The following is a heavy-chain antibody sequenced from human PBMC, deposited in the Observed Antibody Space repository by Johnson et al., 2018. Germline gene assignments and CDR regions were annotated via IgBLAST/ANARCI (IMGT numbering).Heavy chain of an antibody. CDR2: ISNAGSNI. D-gene: IGHD3-10*01. CDR1: GFTFSSYG. J-gene: IGHJ4*02. Sequence: QVQLVESGGGVVQPGRSLRLSCAASGFTFSSYGIHWVRQAPDKGLEWVAVISNAGSNIIYGDSVQDRFTISRDNSKNTLYLQTNSMRPEDTAVYYCAREWGSNGEGYFDDWGQGTLVTVSS. CDR3: AREWGSNGEGYFDD. V-gene: IGHV3-30*03.